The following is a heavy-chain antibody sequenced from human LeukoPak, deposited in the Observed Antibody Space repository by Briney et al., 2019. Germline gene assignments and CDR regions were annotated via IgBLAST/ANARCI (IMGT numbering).Heavy chain of an antibody. D-gene: IGHD1-26*01. CDR2: ISTYNGNT. J-gene: IGHJ3*02. CDR3: ARDFPYPLPIVGATGGDAFDI. Sequence: VASVKVSCKASGYTFISYGITWVRQAPGQGLEWMGWISTYNGNTKYAQKLQGRVTMTTDTSTSTAYMELRSLRSDDTAVYYCARDFPYPLPIVGATGGDAFDIWGQGTMVTVSS. V-gene: IGHV1-18*01. CDR1: GYTFISYG.